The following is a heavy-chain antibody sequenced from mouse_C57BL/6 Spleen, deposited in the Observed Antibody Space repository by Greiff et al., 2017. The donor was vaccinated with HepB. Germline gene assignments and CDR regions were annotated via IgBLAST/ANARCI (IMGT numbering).Heavy chain of an antibody. CDR2: IYPGSGST. J-gene: IGHJ3*01. D-gene: IGHD3-2*02. Sequence: QVQLQQPGAELVKPGASVKMSCKASGYTFTSYWITWVKQRPGQGLEWIGDIYPGSGSTNYNEKFKSKATLTVDTTSSTAYMQLSSLTSEDAAVYYCARGDSSDQFAYWGQGTLVTVSA. CDR1: GYTFTSYW. CDR3: ARGDSSDQFAY. V-gene: IGHV1-55*01.